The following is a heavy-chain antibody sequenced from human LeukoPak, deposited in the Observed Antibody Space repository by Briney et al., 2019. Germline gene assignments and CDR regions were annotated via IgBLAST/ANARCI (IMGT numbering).Heavy chain of an antibody. CDR1: RFMFSSFS. CDR3: ARDLAAKAGIGGMDV. V-gene: IGHV3-21*06. CDR2: ISETSSHT. J-gene: IGHJ6*02. D-gene: IGHD6-13*01. Sequence: PGGSLRLSCTASRFMFSSFSINWVRQAPGKGLEWVSYISETSSHTYYADSVKGRFTISRDNAKNSLYLEMNSLRAEDSGFYYCARDLAAKAGIGGMDVWGQGTTVIVSS.